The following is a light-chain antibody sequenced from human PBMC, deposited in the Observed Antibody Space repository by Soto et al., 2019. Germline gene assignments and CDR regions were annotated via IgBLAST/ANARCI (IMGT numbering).Light chain of an antibody. J-gene: IGLJ2*01. CDR2: GDS. CDR3: QSYDSSLSAVV. CDR1: SSNIGAGYH. Sequence: QSALTQPPSVSGAPGQRVTISCTGSSSNIGAGYHVHWYQQLPGAAPKLLIFGDSNRPSGVPDRFSGSKSGTSASLAITGLQADDEADYYCQSYDSSLSAVVFGGGTKLTVL. V-gene: IGLV1-40*01.